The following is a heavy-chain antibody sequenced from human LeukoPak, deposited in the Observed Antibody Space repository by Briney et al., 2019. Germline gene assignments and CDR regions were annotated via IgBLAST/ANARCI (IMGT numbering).Heavy chain of an antibody. Sequence: GGFLRLSCAASGFTFSNYWMHWVRQAPGKGLVWVSRITTDGSSTTYADSVKGRFTISRDNARNSLSLQMNSLRAEDTAVYYCARDYSPPHYFDSTGYFDDWGQGTLVTVSS. CDR1: GFTFSNYW. J-gene: IGHJ4*02. CDR2: ITTDGSST. D-gene: IGHD3-22*01. CDR3: ARDYSPPHYFDSTGYFDD. V-gene: IGHV3-74*03.